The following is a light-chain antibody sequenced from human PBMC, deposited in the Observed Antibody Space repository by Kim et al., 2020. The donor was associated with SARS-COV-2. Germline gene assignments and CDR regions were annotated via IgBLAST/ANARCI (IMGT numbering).Light chain of an antibody. CDR3: QVWDTSRVV. J-gene: IGLJ2*01. CDR2: NDS. CDR1: NIRSKS. V-gene: IGLV3-21*03. Sequence: SYELTQPPSMSVAPGKTARITCGGNNIRSKSVQWYQQKPGQAPVVVVYNDSDRPSGIPERFSGSNSGKTATLTISRVEAGDEADYYCQVWDTSRVVFGGGTQLTVL.